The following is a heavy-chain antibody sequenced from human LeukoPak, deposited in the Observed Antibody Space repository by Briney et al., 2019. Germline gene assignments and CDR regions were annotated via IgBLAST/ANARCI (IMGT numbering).Heavy chain of an antibody. CDR3: ARGSGGYYYYYYGMDV. J-gene: IGHJ6*02. CDR2: INHSGST. V-gene: IGHV4-39*07. Sequence: SETLSLTCTVSGGSISGSSYYWGWIRQPPGKGLEWIGEINHSGSTNYNPSLKSRVTISVDTSKNQFSLKLSSVTAADTAVYYCARGSGGYYYYYYGMDVWGQGTTVTVSS. D-gene: IGHD3-16*01. CDR1: GGSISGSSYY.